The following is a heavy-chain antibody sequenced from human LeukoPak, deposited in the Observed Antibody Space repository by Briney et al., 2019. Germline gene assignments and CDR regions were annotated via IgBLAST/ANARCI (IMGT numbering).Heavy chain of an antibody. V-gene: IGHV3-64*01. D-gene: IGHD6-6*01. CDR2: ISDNGGST. CDR3: ARARIAARPGSLFDY. Sequence: PGGSLRLSCAASGFTFSSYAMHWVRQAPGKGLEYVSTISDNGGSTLYAPSVKGRFTISRDNSKNTLYLQTGSLRPDHMAVYYCARARIAARPGSLFDYWGQGTLVTVSS. CDR1: GFTFSSYA. J-gene: IGHJ4*02.